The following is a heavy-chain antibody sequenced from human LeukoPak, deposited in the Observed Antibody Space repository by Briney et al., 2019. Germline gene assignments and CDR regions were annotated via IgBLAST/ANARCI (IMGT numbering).Heavy chain of an antibody. CDR2: TSYDGSNK. V-gene: IGHV3-30*03. CDR3: ARDLVADSSGPYPPWFDP. D-gene: IGHD3-22*01. J-gene: IGHJ5*02. CDR1: GFTFISHG. Sequence: PGGSLRLSCAASGFTFISHGMHWVRQAPGKGLEWVAVTSYDGSNKYYADSVKGRFTISRDNSKNTLYLQMNSLRAEDTAVYYCARDLVADSSGPYPPWFDPWGQGTLVTVSS.